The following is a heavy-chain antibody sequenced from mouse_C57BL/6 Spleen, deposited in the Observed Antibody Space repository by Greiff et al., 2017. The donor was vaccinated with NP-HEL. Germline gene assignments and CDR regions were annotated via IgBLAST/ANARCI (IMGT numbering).Heavy chain of an antibody. V-gene: IGHV1-80*01. CDR1: GYAFSSYW. Sequence: QVQLKQSGAELVKPGASVKISCKASGYAFSSYWMNWVKQRPGKGLEWIGQIYPGDGDTNYNGKFKGKATLTVDKSSSTAYMQLNSLTSEDSAVYFCARDGSSMAGFADWGQGTLVTVST. D-gene: IGHD1-1*01. CDR2: IYPGDGDT. J-gene: IGHJ3*01. CDR3: ARDGSSMAGFAD.